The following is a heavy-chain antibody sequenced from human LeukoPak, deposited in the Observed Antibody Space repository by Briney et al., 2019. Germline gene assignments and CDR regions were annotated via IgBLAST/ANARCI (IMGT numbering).Heavy chain of an antibody. V-gene: IGHV3-23*01. Sequence: GGSLRLSCAASGFTFSSYAMSWVRQAPGKGLEWVSGISGSDDNTYYADSVKGRFTISRDNSKSTLYLQMNSLRAEDTALYYCAKVKELISWYYFDYWGQGTLVTVSS. CDR1: GFTFSSYA. CDR2: ISGSDDNT. D-gene: IGHD2-21*01. J-gene: IGHJ4*02. CDR3: AKVKELISWYYFDY.